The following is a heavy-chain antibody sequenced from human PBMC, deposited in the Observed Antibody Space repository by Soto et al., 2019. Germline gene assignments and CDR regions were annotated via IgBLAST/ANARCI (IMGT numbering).Heavy chain of an antibody. J-gene: IGHJ3*01. Sequence: SETLSLTCTVSGGSISSYYWSWIRQPPGKELEWIGYIYYSGSTDYNPSLKSRVTISVDTSKNQFSLKLTSVTAADTAVYYCARTVYDYGNYQGAFDFWGQGTMVTGSS. V-gene: IGHV4-59*08. D-gene: IGHD4-17*01. CDR1: GGSISSYY. CDR3: ARTVYDYGNYQGAFDF. CDR2: IYYSGST.